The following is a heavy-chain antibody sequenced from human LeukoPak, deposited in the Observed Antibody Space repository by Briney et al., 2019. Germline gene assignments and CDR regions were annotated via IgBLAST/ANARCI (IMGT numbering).Heavy chain of an antibody. D-gene: IGHD7-27*01. J-gene: IGHJ4*02. V-gene: IGHV3-23*01. CDR3: AQDIAWGAFEH. Sequence: GGSVRLSCAASGFTFSSYSMNWVRQAPGKGLEWVSGISPSGGGTYYADSVKGRFTISRDDSKNTLSLQMNSLRVADTALYYCAQDIAWGAFEHWGQGTLVTVSS. CDR2: ISPSGGGT. CDR1: GFTFSSYS.